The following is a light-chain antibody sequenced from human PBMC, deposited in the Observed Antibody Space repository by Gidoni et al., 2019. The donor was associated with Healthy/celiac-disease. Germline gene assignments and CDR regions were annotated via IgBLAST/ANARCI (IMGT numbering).Light chain of an antibody. CDR1: QSISSY. CDR3: QQSYSTPPS. V-gene: IGKV1-39*01. J-gene: IGKJ2*03. Sequence: DIHMTQSPPSLSASVGDRVTITCRASQSISSYLNWYQQKPGKAPKLLMYAASSMQSGVPSRFSGSGSGTDFTLTISSLQPEDFATYYCQQSYSTPPSFGQGTKLEIK. CDR2: AAS.